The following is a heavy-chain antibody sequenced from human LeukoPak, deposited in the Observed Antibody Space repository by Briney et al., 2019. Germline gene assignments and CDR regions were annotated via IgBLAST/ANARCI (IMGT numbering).Heavy chain of an antibody. CDR3: ARAQRVPGARYYYYMDV. CDR2: ISSSGSTI. Sequence: GGSLRLSCAASGFTFSSYEMNWVRQAPGKGLEWVSYISSSGSTIYYADSVKGRFTISRDNAKNSLYLQMNSLRAEDTAVYYCARAQRVPGARYYYYMDVWGKGTTVTVSS. V-gene: IGHV3-48*03. CDR1: GFTFSSYE. J-gene: IGHJ6*03.